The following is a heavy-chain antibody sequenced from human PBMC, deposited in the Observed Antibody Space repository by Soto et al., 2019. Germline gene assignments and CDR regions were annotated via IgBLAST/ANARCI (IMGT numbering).Heavy chain of an antibody. CDR1: GFTFDDYA. Sequence: EVQLVESGGGLVQPGRSLRLSCAASGFTFDDYAMHWVRQAPGKGLEWVSGISWNSGSIGYADSVKGRFTISRDNAKNSLYLQMNRLRAEDTAFDYCAKDIGAGTKWGAFDIWGQGTMVTVSS. CDR3: AKDIGAGTKWGAFDI. J-gene: IGHJ3*02. V-gene: IGHV3-9*01. CDR2: ISWNSGSI. D-gene: IGHD1-7*01.